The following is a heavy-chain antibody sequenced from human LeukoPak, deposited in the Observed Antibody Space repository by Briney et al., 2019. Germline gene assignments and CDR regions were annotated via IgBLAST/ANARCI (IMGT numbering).Heavy chain of an antibody. J-gene: IGHJ4*02. D-gene: IGHD6-13*01. CDR3: ANLMSSSSWGVY. V-gene: IGHV4-39*01. Sequence: SETLSLTCTLSGGSISSSSYYWGCIRQPPGKGLEWIGSIYYSGSTYYNPSLKSRVTISVDTSKNQFSLKLSSVTAADTAVYYCANLMSSSSWGVYWGQGTLVTVSS. CDR2: IYYSGST. CDR1: GGSISSSSYY.